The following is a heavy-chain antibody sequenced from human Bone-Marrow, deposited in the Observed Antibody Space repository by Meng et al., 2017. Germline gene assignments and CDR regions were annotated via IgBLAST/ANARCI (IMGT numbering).Heavy chain of an antibody. J-gene: IGHJ6*02. V-gene: IGHV3-73*01. Sequence: GESLKISCAASGFTFSGSAMHWVRQASGKGLEWVGRIRSKANSYATAYAASVKGRFTISRDDSKNTAYLQMNSLRVEDTAVYYCAREGYCANEICNPLYGMDVWGQGTTVTVSS. CDR3: AREGYCANEICNPLYGMDV. CDR2: IRSKANSYAT. CDR1: GFTFSGSA. D-gene: IGHD2-8*01.